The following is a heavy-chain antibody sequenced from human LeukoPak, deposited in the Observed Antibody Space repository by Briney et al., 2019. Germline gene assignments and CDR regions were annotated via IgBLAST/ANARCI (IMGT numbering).Heavy chain of an antibody. V-gene: IGHV3-33*01. Sequence: GRSLRLSCAASGFTFSSYGMHWVRQAPGKGLEWVAVIWYDGSNKYYADSVKGRFTISRDNSKNTLYLQMNSLRAEDTAVYYCARGYCSGGSCYSADLIDYWGQGTLVTVSS. CDR1: GFTFSSYG. CDR3: ARGYCSGGSCYSADLIDY. CDR2: IWYDGSNK. D-gene: IGHD2-15*01. J-gene: IGHJ4*02.